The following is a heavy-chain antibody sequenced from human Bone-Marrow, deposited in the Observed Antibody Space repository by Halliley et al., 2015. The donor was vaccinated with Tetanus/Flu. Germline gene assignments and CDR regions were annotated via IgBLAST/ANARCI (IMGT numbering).Heavy chain of an antibody. CDR3: ARGGNLVRGVVGFDS. Sequence: GRTYFRSKWYNEHAESVKRRMSVSPGTSKNQFSLQLNSVTPEDTAVYYCARGGNLVRGVVGFDSWGQGTLVTVSS. J-gene: IGHJ4*02. D-gene: IGHD3-10*01. CDR2: TYFRSKWYN. V-gene: IGHV6-1*01.